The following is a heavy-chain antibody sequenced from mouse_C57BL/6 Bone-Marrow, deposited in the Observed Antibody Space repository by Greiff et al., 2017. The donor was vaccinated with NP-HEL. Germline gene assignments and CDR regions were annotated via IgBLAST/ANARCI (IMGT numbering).Heavy chain of an antibody. V-gene: IGHV5-9*01. CDR3: ARESYYYGFAY. Sequence: DVQLVESGGGLVKPGGSLKLSCAASGFTFSSYTMSWVRQTPEKRLEWVATISGGGGNTYYPDSVKGRFTISRDNAKNTLYLQMSSLRSEDTALYYCARESYYYGFAYWDQGTLVTVSA. J-gene: IGHJ3*01. D-gene: IGHD1-1*01. CDR2: ISGGGGNT. CDR1: GFTFSSYT.